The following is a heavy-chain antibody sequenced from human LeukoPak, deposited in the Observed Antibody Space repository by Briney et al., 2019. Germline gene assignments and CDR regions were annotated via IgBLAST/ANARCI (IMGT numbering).Heavy chain of an antibody. CDR1: GRSISIYY. J-gene: IGHJ3*02. V-gene: IGHV4-59*01. Sequence: PSETLSLTCTVSGRSISIYYWSWIRQPPGRGLEWIGYIYYSGSTNYHPPLKSRVPISVDTSKNQFSLKLSSVTAADTAVYYCARETITFGGVIVINNAFDIWGQGTMVTVSS. CDR3: ARETITFGGVIVINNAFDI. D-gene: IGHD3-16*02. CDR2: IYYSGST.